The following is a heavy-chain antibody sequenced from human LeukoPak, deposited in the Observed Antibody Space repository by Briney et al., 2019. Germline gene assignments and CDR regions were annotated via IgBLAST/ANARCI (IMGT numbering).Heavy chain of an antibody. Sequence: GGSLRLSCAASGFTVSSNYMSWVRQAPGKGLEWVSVIYSGGSTYYADSVKGRFTVSRDNSKNTLYLQMNSLRAEDTAVYYCARGGSDSSSSGWGMDVWGQGTTVTVSS. CDR3: ARGGSDSSSSGWGMDV. CDR1: GFTVSSNY. V-gene: IGHV3-66*01. D-gene: IGHD6-6*01. CDR2: IYSGGST. J-gene: IGHJ6*02.